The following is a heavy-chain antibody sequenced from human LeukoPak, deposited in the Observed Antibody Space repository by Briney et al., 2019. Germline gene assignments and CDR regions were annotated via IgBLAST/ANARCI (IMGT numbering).Heavy chain of an antibody. J-gene: IGHJ4*02. V-gene: IGHV4-39*01. CDR1: GGSISSSSYY. CDR3: ARQYYYDSSGYYPSFDY. D-gene: IGHD3-22*01. Sequence: SETLSLTCTVSGGSISSSSYYWGWIRQPPGKGLEWIGSIYYSGSTYYNPSLKSRVTISVDTSKNQFSLKLSSVTAADTAVYCCARQYYYDSSGYYPSFDYWGQGTLVTVSS. CDR2: IYYSGST.